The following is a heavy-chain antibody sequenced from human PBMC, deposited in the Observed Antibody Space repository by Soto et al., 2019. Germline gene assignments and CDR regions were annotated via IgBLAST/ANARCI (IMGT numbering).Heavy chain of an antibody. J-gene: IGHJ4*02. V-gene: IGHV1-2*04. CDR2: INPNSGGT. D-gene: IGHD6-19*01. CDR1: GYTFTGYY. Sequence: QVQLVQSGAEVKKPGASVKVSCKASGYTFTGYYMHWVRQAPGQGLEWMGWINPNSGGTNYAQKFQGWVTMTRDTSISTAYMELSRPRSDDTAVYYCARDQGSGWYIFDYWGQGTLVTVSS. CDR3: ARDQGSGWYIFDY.